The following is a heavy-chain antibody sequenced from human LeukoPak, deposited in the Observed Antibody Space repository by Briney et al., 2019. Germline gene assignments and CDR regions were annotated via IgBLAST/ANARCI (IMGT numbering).Heavy chain of an antibody. V-gene: IGHV4-59*01. Sequence: PSETLSLTCAVYGGSFSGYYWSWIRQPPGKGLEWIGYIYYSGSTNYNPSLKSRVTISVDTSKNQFSLKLSSVTAADTAVYYCARDLAGYSSGWYGYYYGMDVWGQGTTVTVSS. CDR1: GGSFSGYY. CDR3: ARDLAGYSSGWYGYYYGMDV. J-gene: IGHJ6*02. CDR2: IYYSGST. D-gene: IGHD6-19*01.